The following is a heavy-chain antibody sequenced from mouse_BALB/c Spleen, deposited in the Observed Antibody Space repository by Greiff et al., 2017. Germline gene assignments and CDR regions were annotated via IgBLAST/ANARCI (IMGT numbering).Heavy chain of an antibody. CDR2: ISSGGSYT. CDR3: TRVGAYRYDGDAMDY. V-gene: IGHV5-6-4*01. CDR1: GFTFSSYT. Sequence: EVKLVESGGGLVKPGGSLKLSCAASGFTFSSYTMSWVRQTPEKRLEWVATISSGGSYTYYPDSVKGRFTISRDNAKNTLYLQMSSLKSEDTAMYYCTRVGAYRYDGDAMDYWGQGTSVTVSS. D-gene: IGHD2-14*01. J-gene: IGHJ4*01.